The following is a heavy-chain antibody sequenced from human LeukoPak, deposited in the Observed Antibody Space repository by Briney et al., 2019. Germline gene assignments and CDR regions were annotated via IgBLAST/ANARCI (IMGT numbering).Heavy chain of an antibody. CDR2: ISGSGGST. V-gene: IGHV3-23*01. D-gene: IGHD6-19*01. Sequence: RGSLRLSCAASGFTFSSYAMSWVRQAPGKGLEWVSAISGSGGSTYYADSVKGRFTISRDNSKNTLYLQMNSLRAEDTAVYYCARDSGARSSGWYLDAFDIWGQGTMVTVSS. J-gene: IGHJ3*02. CDR1: GFTFSSYA. CDR3: ARDSGARSSGWYLDAFDI.